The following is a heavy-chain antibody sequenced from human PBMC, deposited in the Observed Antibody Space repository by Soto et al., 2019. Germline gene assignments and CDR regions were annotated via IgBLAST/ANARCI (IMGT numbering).Heavy chain of an antibody. CDR3: ARGLRYFDWLPGYPYYYHYMDV. CDR2: MNPNSGNT. V-gene: IGHV1-8*01. CDR1: GYTFTSYD. J-gene: IGHJ6*03. D-gene: IGHD3-9*01. Sequence: ASVKVSCKASGYTFTSYDINWVRQATGQGLEWMGWMNPNSGNTGYAQKFQGRVTMTRNTSISTAYMELSSLRSEDTAVYYCARGLRYFDWLPGYPYYYHYMDVWGKGTT.